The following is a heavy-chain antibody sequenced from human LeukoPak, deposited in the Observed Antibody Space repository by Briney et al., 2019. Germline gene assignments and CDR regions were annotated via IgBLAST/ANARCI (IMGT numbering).Heavy chain of an antibody. V-gene: IGHV1-18*01. CDR2: ISGYNGNT. D-gene: IGHD6-6*01. J-gene: IGHJ4*02. Sequence: ASVKVSCKASGYTFTSYGISWVRQAPGQGLEWMGWISGYNGNTNYAQKFQGRVTMTTDTSTSTAYMELRSLRSDDTAVYYCARWSSSSGCCGYWGQGTLVTVSS. CDR1: GYTFTSYG. CDR3: ARWSSSSGCCGY.